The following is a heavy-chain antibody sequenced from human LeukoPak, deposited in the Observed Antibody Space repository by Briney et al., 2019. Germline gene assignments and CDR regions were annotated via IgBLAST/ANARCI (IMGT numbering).Heavy chain of an antibody. D-gene: IGHD3-22*01. Sequence: GSLRLSCAASGFTFSSYAMSWVRQAPGKGLEWVSAISGSGGSTYYADSVKGRFTISRDNSKNTLYLQMNSLRAEDTAVYYCAKWRYYDSSGYSSYFDYWGQGTLVTVSS. V-gene: IGHV3-23*01. CDR2: ISGSGGST. CDR3: AKWRYYDSSGYSSYFDY. J-gene: IGHJ4*02. CDR1: GFTFSSYA.